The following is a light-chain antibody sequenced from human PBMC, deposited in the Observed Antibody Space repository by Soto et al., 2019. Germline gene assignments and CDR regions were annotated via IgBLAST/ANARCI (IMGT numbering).Light chain of an antibody. CDR3: SSWTSHRTFL. Sequence: QSALTQPASVSGSPGQSITISCTGTSSDVGGYDHVSWYQQHPGKAPKLMIYDVSNRPSGVSNRFSGSKSGNTASLTISGLQAAAESEYYCSSWTSHRTFLFATGTKLTVL. V-gene: IGLV2-14*01. CDR2: DVS. CDR1: SSDVGGYDH. J-gene: IGLJ1*01.